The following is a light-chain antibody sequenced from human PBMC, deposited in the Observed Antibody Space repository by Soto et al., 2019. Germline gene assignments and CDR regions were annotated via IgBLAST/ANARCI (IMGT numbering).Light chain of an antibody. CDR2: AAS. V-gene: IGKV1-8*01. J-gene: IGKJ1*01. CDR1: QGISSY. Sequence: AIRMTQSPSSLSSSTGDRVTITCRASQGISSYLAWYQQKPGKAPKLLIYAASSLQSGVPSRFSGSGSGTDFTLTISSLQPEDFETYYCQQSYSTPRTFGQGTKVDIK. CDR3: QQSYSTPRT.